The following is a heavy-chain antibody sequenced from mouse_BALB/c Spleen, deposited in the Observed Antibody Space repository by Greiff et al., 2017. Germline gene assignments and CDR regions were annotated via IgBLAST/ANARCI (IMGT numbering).Heavy chain of an antibody. Sequence: EVQRVESGGGLVQPGGSLKLSCAASGFTFSSYGMSWVRQTPDKRLELVATINSNGGSTYYPDSVKGRFTISRDNAKNTLYLQMSSLKSEDTAMYYCARGDGNFFAYWGQGTLVTVSA. D-gene: IGHD2-1*01. CDR3: ARGDGNFFAY. CDR1: GFTFSSYG. CDR2: INSNGGST. J-gene: IGHJ3*01. V-gene: IGHV5-6-3*01.